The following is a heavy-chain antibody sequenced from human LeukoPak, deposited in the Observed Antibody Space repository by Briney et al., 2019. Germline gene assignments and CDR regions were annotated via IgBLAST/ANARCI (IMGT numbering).Heavy chain of an antibody. CDR1: GGTFSSYA. Sequence: SVKVSCKASGGTFSSYAISWVRQAPGQGLEWMGGIIPIFGTANYAQKFQGRVTITTDESTSTAYMELSSLRSEDTAVYYCARDQTGSSSLNHYMDVWGKGTTVTVSS. D-gene: IGHD6-13*01. V-gene: IGHV1-69*05. CDR2: IIPIFGTA. CDR3: ARDQTGSSSLNHYMDV. J-gene: IGHJ6*03.